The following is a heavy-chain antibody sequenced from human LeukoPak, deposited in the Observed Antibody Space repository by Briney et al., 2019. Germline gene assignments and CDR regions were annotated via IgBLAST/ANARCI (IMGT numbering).Heavy chain of an antibody. V-gene: IGHV3-23*01. J-gene: IGHJ4*02. CDR3: AKEDPIVSVGFDY. CDR1: GFTFGSSA. Sequence: GGSLRLSCAASGFTFGSSAMSWVRQAPGRGLEWVSGMTMSGDGPYYTDSVKGRFTISRDNSKNTLYLQMNSLRVEDTAVYYCAKEDPIVSVGFDYWGQGTLVTVTS. CDR2: MTMSGDGP. D-gene: IGHD2-15*01.